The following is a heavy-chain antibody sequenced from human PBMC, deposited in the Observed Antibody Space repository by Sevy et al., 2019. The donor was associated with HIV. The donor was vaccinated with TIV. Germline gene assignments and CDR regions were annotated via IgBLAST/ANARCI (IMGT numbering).Heavy chain of an antibody. CDR2: VYYSGST. CDR3: ARDLDYYDSSGYYYTDAFDI. D-gene: IGHD3-22*01. V-gene: IGHV4-61*01. J-gene: IGHJ3*02. CDR1: GGSVSSGNYY. Sequence: SETLSLTCTVSGGSVSSGNYYWSWIRQPPGKGLEWIGYVYYSGSTNYNPSLKSRVTISVDTSKNQFSLKLSSVTAADTAVYYCARDLDYYDSSGYYYTDAFDIWGQGTMVTVSS.